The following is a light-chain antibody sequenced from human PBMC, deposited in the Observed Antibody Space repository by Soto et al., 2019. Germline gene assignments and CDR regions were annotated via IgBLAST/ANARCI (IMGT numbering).Light chain of an antibody. CDR3: QQYNKWPLT. Sequence: EIVMPQSPATLSVSQGERATLSCRASESVSSNLAWYQQRPGQAPRLLIYGASTRATGIPARFSGSGSGTEFTLTISSLQSEDFAVYYCQQYNKWPLTFGGGTKVEIK. CDR1: ESVSSN. CDR2: GAS. J-gene: IGKJ4*01. V-gene: IGKV3-15*01.